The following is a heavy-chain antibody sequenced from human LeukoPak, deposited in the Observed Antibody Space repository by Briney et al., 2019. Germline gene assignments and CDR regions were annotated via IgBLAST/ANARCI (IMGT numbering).Heavy chain of an antibody. Sequence: SVKVSCKASGFTXTSSAMQWVRQARGQRLEWIGWIVVGSGNTNYAQKFQERVTITRDMSTSTAYMELSSLRSEDTAVYYCAADEGGSPHYWGQGTLVTVSS. CDR1: GFTXTSSA. D-gene: IGHD1-26*01. V-gene: IGHV1-58*02. CDR3: AADEGGSPHY. J-gene: IGHJ4*02. CDR2: IVVGSGNT.